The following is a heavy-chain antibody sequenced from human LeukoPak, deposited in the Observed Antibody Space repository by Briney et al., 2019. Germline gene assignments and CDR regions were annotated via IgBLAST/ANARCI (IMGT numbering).Heavy chain of an antibody. V-gene: IGHV3-48*03. J-gene: IGHJ4*02. CDR2: IRSGGYTT. CDR1: GFTFSSHD. D-gene: IGHD3-10*01. CDR3: AREGSSYAPSEPFYFDY. Sequence: GGSLRLSCTDSGFTFSSHDMNWVRQAPGKGLEWVSYIRSGGYTTRYADSVKGRFTISRDNAKNSLYLQMNSLRAEDTAVYYCAREGSSYAPSEPFYFDYWGQGTLVTVSS.